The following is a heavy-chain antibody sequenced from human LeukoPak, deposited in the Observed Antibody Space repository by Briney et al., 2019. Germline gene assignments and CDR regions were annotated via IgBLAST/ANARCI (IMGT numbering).Heavy chain of an antibody. D-gene: IGHD2-2*01. J-gene: IGHJ4*02. CDR2: ISAYTGNT. V-gene: IGHV1-18*01. CDR3: ARVASTTCDCPDYFDY. Sequence: ASVKVSCKASGYTFTTFGITWVRQAPGQGLEWMGWISAYTGNTNYAPKFQGRVTMTTDTSTSTAHMELRNLTSDDTAVYYCARVASTTCDCPDYFDYWGQGTLVTVSS. CDR1: GYTFTTFG.